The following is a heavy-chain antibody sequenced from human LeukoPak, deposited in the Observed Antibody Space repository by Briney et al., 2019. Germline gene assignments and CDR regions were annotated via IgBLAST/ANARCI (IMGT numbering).Heavy chain of an antibody. Sequence: GRSLRPSCAASGFTFSSYSMNWVRQAPGKGLEWVSSISSSSSYIFYADSVKGRFTISRHNAKNSLYLQMNSLRAEDTAVYYCARDYYESSGYYHGDYWGQGTLVTVSS. CDR3: ARDYYESSGYYHGDY. D-gene: IGHD3-22*01. CDR1: GFTFSSYS. V-gene: IGHV3-21*01. CDR2: ISSSSSYI. J-gene: IGHJ4*02.